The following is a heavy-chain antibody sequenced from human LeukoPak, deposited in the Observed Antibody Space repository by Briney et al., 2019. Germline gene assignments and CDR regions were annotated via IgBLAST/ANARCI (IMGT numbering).Heavy chain of an antibody. CDR2: IYTSGRT. Sequence: SETLSLTCTVSGGSISSGSYYWNWIRQPAGKGLEWIGRIYTSGRTNYNPSLKSRVTISVDTSKNQFSLKLSSVTAADTAVYYCARGFVAGYYYYYYMDVWGRGTTVTVSS. D-gene: IGHD6-19*01. J-gene: IGHJ6*03. CDR1: GGSISSGSYY. CDR3: ARGFVAGYYYYYYMDV. V-gene: IGHV4-61*02.